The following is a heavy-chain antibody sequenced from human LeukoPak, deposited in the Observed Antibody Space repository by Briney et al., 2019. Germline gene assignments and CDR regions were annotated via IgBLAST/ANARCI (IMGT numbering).Heavy chain of an antibody. Sequence: GASVKVSCKASGYTFTGYYMHWVRQAPGQGREWMGWINPNRGGTNYAQKFQGRVSMTRDTSISTAYMELSRLRSDDTAVYYCARDRGPYDGSWFDPWGQGTLVTVSS. CDR3: ARDRGPYDGSWFDP. V-gene: IGHV1-2*02. CDR1: GYTFTGYY. D-gene: IGHD5-12*01. J-gene: IGHJ5*02. CDR2: INPNRGGT.